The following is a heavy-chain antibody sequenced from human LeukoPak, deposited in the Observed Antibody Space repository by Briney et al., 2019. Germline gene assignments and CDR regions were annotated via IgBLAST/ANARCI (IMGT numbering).Heavy chain of an antibody. CDR2: ISAYNGNT. D-gene: IGHD5-18*01. CDR1: GYTFTSYG. V-gene: IGHV1-18*01. CDR3: ARERDTDGGYYNYYYMDV. Sequence: ASVKVSCKASGYTFTSYGISWVRQAPGQGLEWMGWISAYNGNTNYAQKLQGRVTMTTDTSTSTAYMELRSLRPDDTAVYYCARERDTDGGYYNYYYMDVWGKGTTVTVSS. J-gene: IGHJ6*03.